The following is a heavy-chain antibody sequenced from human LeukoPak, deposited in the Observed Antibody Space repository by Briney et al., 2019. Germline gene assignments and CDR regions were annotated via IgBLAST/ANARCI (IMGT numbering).Heavy chain of an antibody. D-gene: IGHD3-3*01. V-gene: IGHV3-21*01. J-gene: IGHJ6*03. CDR2: ISSSSSYI. CDR1: GFTFSSYA. CDR3: ASDERWSGYNYYYMDV. Sequence: PGGSLRLSCAASGFTFSSYAMSWVRQAPGKGLEWVSSISSSSSYIYYADSVKGRFTISRDNAKNSLYLQMNSLRAEDTAVYYCASDERWSGYNYYYMDVWGKGTTVTVSS.